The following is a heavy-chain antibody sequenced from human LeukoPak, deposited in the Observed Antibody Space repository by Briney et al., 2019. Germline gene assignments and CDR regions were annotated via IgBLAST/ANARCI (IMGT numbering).Heavy chain of an antibody. CDR3: ARGHYGLDV. CDR1: GFTFSDHY. CDR2: TYNSDSNT. Sequence: GGSLRLSCAASGFTFSDHYMSWIRQAPGKGLEWISYTYNSDSNTYYADSVKGRFTMSRDNAKNSGFLQMNSLRVEDTDVYFCARGHYGLDVWGQGTTVTVSS. J-gene: IGHJ6*02. V-gene: IGHV3-11*01.